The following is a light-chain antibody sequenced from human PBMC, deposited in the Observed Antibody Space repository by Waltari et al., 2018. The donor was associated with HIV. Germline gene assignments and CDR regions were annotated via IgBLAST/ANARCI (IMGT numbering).Light chain of an antibody. Sequence: ILLTQSPSTLSVSPGVRGTLSCRASQTVGLNLAWYQQRPGQPPKLLVYGASIRASGVSSRFSGSGSGTEFTLTITSVRSEDFAMYFCQQYDVWPLTFGGGTNVDLK. CDR3: QQYDVWPLT. CDR2: GAS. J-gene: IGKJ4*01. CDR1: QTVGLN. V-gene: IGKV3-15*01.